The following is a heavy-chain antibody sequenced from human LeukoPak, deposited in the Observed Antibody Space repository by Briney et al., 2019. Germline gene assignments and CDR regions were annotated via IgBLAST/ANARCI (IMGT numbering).Heavy chain of an antibody. CDR1: GFTFSTSW. J-gene: IGHJ4*01. CDR3: ARGRNGFFDY. Sequence: GGSLRLSCAAPGFTFSTSWMHWVRQAPGKGLVWVSQINSDGGRTRYADSVKGRLTISRDNAKNTVYLQMNSLRTDDTAMYYCARGRNGFFDYWGHGTLVTVSS. D-gene: IGHD5-24*01. V-gene: IGHV3-74*01. CDR2: INSDGGRT.